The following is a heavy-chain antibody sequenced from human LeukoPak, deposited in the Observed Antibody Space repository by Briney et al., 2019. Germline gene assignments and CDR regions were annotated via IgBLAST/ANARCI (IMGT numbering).Heavy chain of an antibody. CDR2: ISSSSSTI. J-gene: IGHJ6*03. Sequence: GGSLRLSCAASGFTFSSYSMNWVRQAPGKGLEWVSYISSSSSTIYYADSVKGRFTISRDNAENSLYLQMNSLRAEDTAVYYCARGGIAARLGLDYYYYMDVWGKGTTVTVSS. D-gene: IGHD6-6*01. CDR3: ARGGIAARLGLDYYYYMDV. CDR1: GFTFSSYS. V-gene: IGHV3-48*01.